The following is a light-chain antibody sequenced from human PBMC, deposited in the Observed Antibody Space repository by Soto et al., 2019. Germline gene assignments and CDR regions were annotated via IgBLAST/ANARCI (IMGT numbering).Light chain of an antibody. Sequence: QSVLTQPPSASGTPGQRVTISCSGSSSNIGSNYVYWYQQVPGTAPKLLIYRNNQRHSGVTARFSGSKSGTSASLAISGLRSEDEADYYCATWDDSLSGWVFGGGTKVTVL. CDR1: SSNIGSNY. CDR3: ATWDDSLSGWV. CDR2: RNN. J-gene: IGLJ3*02. V-gene: IGLV1-47*01.